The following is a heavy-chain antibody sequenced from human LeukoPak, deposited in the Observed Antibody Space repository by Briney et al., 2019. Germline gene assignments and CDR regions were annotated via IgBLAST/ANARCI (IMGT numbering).Heavy chain of an antibody. J-gene: IGHJ4*02. Sequence: PSETLSLTCTVSGGSISSSSYYWGWIRQPPGKGLEWIGSIYYSGSTYYNPSLKSRVTISVDTSKNQFSLKLSSVTAADTAVYYCARFDYGDPKAFDYWGQGTLVTVSS. CDR3: ARFDYGDPKAFDY. V-gene: IGHV4-39*07. CDR2: IYYSGST. D-gene: IGHD4-17*01. CDR1: GGSISSSSYY.